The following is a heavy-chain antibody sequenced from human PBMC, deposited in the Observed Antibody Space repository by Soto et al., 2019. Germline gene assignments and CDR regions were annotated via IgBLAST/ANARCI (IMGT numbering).Heavy chain of an antibody. CDR1: GGSLSSYY. J-gene: IGHJ4*02. V-gene: IGHV4-59*01. CDR2: IYYSGST. D-gene: IGHD6-13*01. CDR3: ARGGLYSSSWLDY. Sequence: PSGTLSPTRTVSGGSLSSYYWGWVRQPPGKGLEWIGYIYYSGSTNYNPSLKSRVTISVDTSKNQFSLKLSSVTAADTAVYYCARGGLYSSSWLDYWGQGTLVTVSS.